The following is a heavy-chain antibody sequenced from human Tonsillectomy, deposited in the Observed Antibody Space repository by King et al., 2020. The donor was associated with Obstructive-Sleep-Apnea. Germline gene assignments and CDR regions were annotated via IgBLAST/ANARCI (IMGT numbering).Heavy chain of an antibody. CDR3: VKDIGYSAPQHHYGLDV. V-gene: IGHV3-9*01. CDR2: ISWKSGSI. Sequence: EVQLVESGGGLVQPGRSLRLSCTASGFTFDDYAMHWVRQAAGKGLEWVSGISWKSGSIGYADSVKGRFTISRDNAKNSLYLQMNSLRAEDSAFYYCVKDIGYSAPQHHYGLDVWGQGTTVTVSS. CDR1: GFTFDDYA. D-gene: IGHD5-18*01. J-gene: IGHJ6*02.